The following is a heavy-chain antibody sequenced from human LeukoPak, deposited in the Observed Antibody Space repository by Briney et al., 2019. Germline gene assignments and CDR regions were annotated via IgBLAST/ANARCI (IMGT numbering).Heavy chain of an antibody. CDR2: ISAYNGNT. V-gene: IGHV1-18*01. J-gene: IGHJ4*02. D-gene: IGHD6-13*01. CDR3: ARRPYSSSWYSVQPGGFDY. CDR1: GYTFTSYG. Sequence: GASVKVSCKASGYTFTSYGISWVRQAPGQGLEWMGWISAYNGNTNYAQKLQGRVTMTTDTSTSTAYMELRSLRSDDTAVYYCARRPYSSSWYSVQPGGFDYWGQGTLVTVSS.